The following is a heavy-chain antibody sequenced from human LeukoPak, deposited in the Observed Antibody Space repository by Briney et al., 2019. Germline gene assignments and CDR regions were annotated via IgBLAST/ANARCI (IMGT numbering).Heavy chain of an antibody. CDR3: AKVPICGGGSCCSRCFDY. CDR1: GFTFSSYA. D-gene: IGHD2-15*01. V-gene: IGHV3-23*01. CDR2: INGCGGST. Sequence: GESLRLSCAASGFTFSSYAMSWVRQAPHKGLHWVSAINGCGGSTYYADTVNGRSTISRDNSMNMLSLKMKSLRAEGTAVYYCAKVPICGGGSCCSRCFDYWGQGTLVTVSS. J-gene: IGHJ4*02.